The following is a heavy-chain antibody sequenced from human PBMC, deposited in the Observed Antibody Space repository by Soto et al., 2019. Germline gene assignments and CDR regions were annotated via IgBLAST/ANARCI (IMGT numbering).Heavy chain of an antibody. Sequence: GGSLRLSCAASGFTFSSYAMSWVRQAPGKGLEWVSAISGSGGSTYYADSVKGRFTISRDNSKNTLYLQMNSLRAEDTAVYYCAKSAYQILAYCGGDCYPYYYGMDVWGQGTTVTVSS. D-gene: IGHD2-21*02. V-gene: IGHV3-23*01. CDR3: AKSAYQILAYCGGDCYPYYYGMDV. CDR2: ISGSGGST. J-gene: IGHJ6*02. CDR1: GFTFSSYA.